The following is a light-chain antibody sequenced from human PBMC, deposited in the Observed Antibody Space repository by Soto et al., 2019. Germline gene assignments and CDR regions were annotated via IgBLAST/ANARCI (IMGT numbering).Light chain of an antibody. CDR3: AAWDDSLNGWV. J-gene: IGLJ3*02. CDR2: SNN. CDR1: SSNIGSNT. V-gene: IGLV1-44*01. Sequence: QSVLTQPPSASGTPGQRDTISCSGSSSNIGSNTVNWYQQLPGTAPKLLIYSNNQRPSGVPDRFSGSKSGTSASLAISGLQSEDEADYSCAAWDDSLNGWVFGGGTKLTVL.